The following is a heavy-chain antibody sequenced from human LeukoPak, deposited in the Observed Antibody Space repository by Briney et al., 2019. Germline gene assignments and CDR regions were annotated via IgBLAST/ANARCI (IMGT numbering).Heavy chain of an antibody. D-gene: IGHD3-22*01. Sequence: ASVKVSCKASGYTFTSYGIIWVRQAPGQGLEWMGWLSAYNGNTNYAQKLQGRVTMTTDTSTSTAYMELRSLRPDDTAVYYCAREEYYYDSSGYLVGIGGDYWGQGTLVTVSS. CDR1: GYTFTSYG. V-gene: IGHV1-18*01. CDR3: AREEYYYDSSGYLVGIGGDY. CDR2: LSAYNGNT. J-gene: IGHJ4*02.